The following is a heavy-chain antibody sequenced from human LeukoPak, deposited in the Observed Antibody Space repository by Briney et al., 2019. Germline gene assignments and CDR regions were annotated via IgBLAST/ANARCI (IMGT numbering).Heavy chain of an antibody. Sequence: GSLRLSCAASGFTVSSNYMSWVRPAPGKGLEWVSVIYSGGSTYYADSVKGRFTISRDNSKNTLYLQMNSLRAEDTAVYYCAREYPKAKYFDYWGQGTLVTVSS. CDR2: IYSGGST. J-gene: IGHJ4*02. V-gene: IGHV3-53*01. CDR1: GFTVSSNY. CDR3: AREYPKAKYFDY.